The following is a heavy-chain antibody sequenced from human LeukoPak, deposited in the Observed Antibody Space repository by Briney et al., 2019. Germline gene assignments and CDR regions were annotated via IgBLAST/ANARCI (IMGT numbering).Heavy chain of an antibody. CDR1: GITLSDHY. CDR2: ARNKANSYTT. CDR3: ARVRVPSYCLDY. J-gene: IGHJ4*02. Sequence: GGSLRLSCAASGITLSDHYMDWVRQAPGKGLEWVGRARNKANSYTTEYAASVKGRFTISRVDSKNSLYLQMNSLKTEDTAVYYCARVRVPSYCLDYWGQGTLVTVSS. V-gene: IGHV3-72*01. D-gene: IGHD3-3*01.